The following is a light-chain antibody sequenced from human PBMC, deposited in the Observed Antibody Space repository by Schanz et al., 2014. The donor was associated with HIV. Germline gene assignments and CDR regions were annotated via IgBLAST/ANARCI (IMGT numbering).Light chain of an antibody. CDR2: DVS. V-gene: IGKV3-11*01. CDR3: HHYGDSRGA. CDR1: QNIYYY. J-gene: IGKJ4*02. Sequence: ILLTQSPATLSLSPGERATLSCRASQNIYYYLAWYQQRPGQAPRLLFYDVSKRATGIPGRFNSSRSGTDFTLTISRLEPDDFAVYYCHHYGDSRGAFGGGTEV.